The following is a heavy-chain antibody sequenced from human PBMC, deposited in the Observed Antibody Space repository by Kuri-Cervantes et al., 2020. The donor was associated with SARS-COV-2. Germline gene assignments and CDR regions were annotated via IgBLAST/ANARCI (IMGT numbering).Heavy chain of an antibody. CDR1: GYSFTSYW. V-gene: IGHV5-51*01. CDR3: ARLLGYCSSTSCYEAYYYGMDV. CDR2: IYPGDSDT. D-gene: IGHD2-2*01. Sequence: GESLKVSCKGSGYSFTSYWIGWVRQMPGKGLEWMGIIYPGDSDTRYSPSFQGQVTISADKSISTAYLQWSSLKASDTAMYYCARLLGYCSSTSCYEAYYYGMDVWGQGTTVTVSS. J-gene: IGHJ6*02.